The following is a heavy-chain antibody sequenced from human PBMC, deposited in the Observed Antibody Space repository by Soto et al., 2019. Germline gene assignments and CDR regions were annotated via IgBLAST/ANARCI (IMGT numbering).Heavy chain of an antibody. CDR3: ARTNTTSSLDY. CDR2: IYWDDDK. J-gene: IGHJ4*02. CDR1: GFSLSTSGVG. V-gene: IGHV2-5*02. D-gene: IGHD5-12*01. Sequence: QITLKESGPTLVKPTQTLTLTCTFSGFSLSTSGVGVGWIRQPPGKALEWLALIYWDDDKRYSPSLKSRLTITKDTSKTQVLLTMTNVDPVDTATYYCARTNTTSSLDYWGQGTLVTVSS.